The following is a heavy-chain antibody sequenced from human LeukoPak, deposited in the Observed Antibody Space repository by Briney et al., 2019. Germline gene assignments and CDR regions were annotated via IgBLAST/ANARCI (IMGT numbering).Heavy chain of an antibody. J-gene: IGHJ2*01. D-gene: IGHD2-2*01. Sequence: SETLSLTCTGSGGSISSGSYYWSWIRQPAGKGLEWIGRIYTSGSTNYNPSLKSRVTISVDTSKNQFSLKLSSVTAADTAVYYCARGPRCSSTSCYYLSGWYFDLWGRGTLVTVSS. CDR2: IYTSGST. V-gene: IGHV4-61*02. CDR3: ARGPRCSSTSCYYLSGWYFDL. CDR1: GGSISSGSYY.